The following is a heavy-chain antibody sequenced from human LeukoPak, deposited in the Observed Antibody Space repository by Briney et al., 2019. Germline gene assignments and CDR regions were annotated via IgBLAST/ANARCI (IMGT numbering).Heavy chain of an antibody. CDR2: VSGGGGRTT. D-gene: IGHD2-15*01. CDR1: GFIFSSYG. J-gene: IGHJ5*02. Sequence: GGTLRLSCAASGFIFSSYGMSWVRQAPGKGLEWVSTVSGGGGRTTYYADSVKGRFTISRDNSKNTLYLQMNSLRDEDTAVYYCARDRQRGSRTNWFDPWGQGTLVTVSS. V-gene: IGHV3-23*01. CDR3: ARDRQRGSRTNWFDP.